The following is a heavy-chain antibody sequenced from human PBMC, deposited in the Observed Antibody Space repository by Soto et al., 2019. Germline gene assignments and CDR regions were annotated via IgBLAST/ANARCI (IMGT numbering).Heavy chain of an antibody. D-gene: IGHD2-21*01. Sequence: GASLKISCKVSGYTFTTNWIGWVRQMPGKGPEWMGIIYPGDSDTIYSPSFRGQVTISVDKSINTAYLQWTSLKASDTAMYYCATFYGDFDFWGQGTPVTVSS. CDR2: IYPGDSDT. J-gene: IGHJ4*02. CDR1: GYTFTTNW. V-gene: IGHV5-51*01. CDR3: ATFYGDFDF.